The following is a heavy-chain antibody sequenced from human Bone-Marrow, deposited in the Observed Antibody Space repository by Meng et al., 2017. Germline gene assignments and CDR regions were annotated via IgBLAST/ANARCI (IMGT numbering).Heavy chain of an antibody. Sequence: GESLKISCAVSGFSVSSNYMTWVRQAPGKGLEWVSVVYTGGSTYYADSVNGRFTISRDDSKNTLYLQMNSLRVEDTAVYYCAREPLGMVVLDYWGQGTLVTVSS. V-gene: IGHV3-53*01. D-gene: IGHD7-27*01. CDR1: GFSVSSNY. J-gene: IGHJ4*02. CDR2: VYTGGST. CDR3: AREPLGMVVLDY.